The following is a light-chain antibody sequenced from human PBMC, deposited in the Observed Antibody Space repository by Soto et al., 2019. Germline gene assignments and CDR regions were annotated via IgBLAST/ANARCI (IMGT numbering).Light chain of an antibody. Sequence: DIQMTQSPSSLSASVGDRVTITCQASQDIKYYLNWYQQKPGKAPELLIYAASTLQSGVPSRFSGSGSGTDFTLTISSLQSEDFAVYYCQQYNNWPPLFGQGTRLEI. CDR2: AAS. J-gene: IGKJ5*01. CDR1: QDIKYY. V-gene: IGKV1-16*01. CDR3: QQYNNWPPL.